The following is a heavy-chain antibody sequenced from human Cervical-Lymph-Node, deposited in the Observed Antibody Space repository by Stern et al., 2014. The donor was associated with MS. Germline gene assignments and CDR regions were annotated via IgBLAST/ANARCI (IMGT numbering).Heavy chain of an antibody. V-gene: IGHV3-74*02. Sequence: EDQLVESGGGSVQPGGSLRLSCAASGFTLNGHWMHWVRQAPGKGLVWVSRINGDGSNTNYADSVKGRFTISRDNAKSTLYLQMNSLRTEDTAVYYCARFNSDYYGGLDYWGQGTLVTVSS. CDR3: ARFNSDYYGGLDY. CDR1: GFTLNGHW. CDR2: INGDGSNT. J-gene: IGHJ4*02. D-gene: IGHD4-11*01.